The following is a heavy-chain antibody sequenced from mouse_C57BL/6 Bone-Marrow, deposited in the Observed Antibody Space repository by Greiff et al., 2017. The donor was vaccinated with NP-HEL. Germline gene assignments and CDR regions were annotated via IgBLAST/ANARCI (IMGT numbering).Heavy chain of an antibody. CDR2: IYPGGGYT. CDR1: GYTFTNYW. V-gene: IGHV1-63*01. CDR3: ARSRFYGSSFFWYFDV. D-gene: IGHD1-1*01. J-gene: IGHJ1*03. Sequence: VQLQQSGAELVRPGTSVKMSCKASGYTFTNYWIGWAKQRPGHGLEWIGDIYPGGGYTNYNEKFKGKATLTADKSSSTAYMQFSSLTSEDSAIYYWARSRFYGSSFFWYFDVWGTGTTVTVSS.